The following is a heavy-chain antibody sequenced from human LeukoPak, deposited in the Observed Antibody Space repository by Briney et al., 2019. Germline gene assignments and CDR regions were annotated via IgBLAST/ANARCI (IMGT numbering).Heavy chain of an antibody. CDR3: ARGDYDFWSGPPLFDP. J-gene: IGHJ5*02. CDR2: INPNSGGT. V-gene: IGHV1-2*02. CDR1: GYTFTGYY. Sequence: GASVKVSCKASGYTFTGYYMHWVRQAPGQGLEWVGWINPNSGGTNYAQKFQGRVTMTRDTSISTAYMELSRLRSGDTAVYYCARGDYDFWSGPPLFDPWGQGTLVTASS. D-gene: IGHD3-3*01.